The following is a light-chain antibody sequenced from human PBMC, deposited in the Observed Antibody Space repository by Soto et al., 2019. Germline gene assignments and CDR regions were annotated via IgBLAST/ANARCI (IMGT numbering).Light chain of an antibody. CDR3: QKYNSAPLT. CDR1: QGIAPY. V-gene: IGKV1-27*01. CDR2: ATS. J-gene: IGKJ4*01. Sequence: DVQMTQSTSSLSAFVGDRVTITCRASQGIAPYLAWFQQKPGKVPKLLIYATSTLQSGVPSRFSGSGSGTDFTLTINSLQPGDVGTYYCQKYNSAPLTFGGGTKVEIK.